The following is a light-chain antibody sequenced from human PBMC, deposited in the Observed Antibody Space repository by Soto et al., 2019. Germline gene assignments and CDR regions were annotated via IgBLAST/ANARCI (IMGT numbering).Light chain of an antibody. Sequence: QSVLTQSPSVSAAPGQKVTISCSGSSSNIGNNYVSWYQQLPGTAPKLLIYDNNKRPSGIPDRFSGSKSGTSSTLDITGLQTGDEADYYCATWDGSLPGEVFGGGTKVTVL. J-gene: IGLJ2*01. CDR3: ATWDGSLPGEV. CDR2: DNN. V-gene: IGLV1-51*01. CDR1: SSNIGNNY.